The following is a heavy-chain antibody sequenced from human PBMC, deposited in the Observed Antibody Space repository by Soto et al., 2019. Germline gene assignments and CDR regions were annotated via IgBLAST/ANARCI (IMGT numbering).Heavy chain of an antibody. CDR3: ASSTRSYYYDSSGRRTIDY. D-gene: IGHD3-22*01. J-gene: IGHJ4*02. CDR2: IIPIFGTA. CDR1: GGTFSSYA. Sequence: QVQLVQSGAEVKKPGSSVKVSCKASGGTFSSYAISWVRQAPGQGLEWMGGIIPIFGTANYAQKFQGRVTITADESTSTAYRELSSLRSEDTAVYYCASSTRSYYYDSSGRRTIDYWGQGTLVTVSS. V-gene: IGHV1-69*01.